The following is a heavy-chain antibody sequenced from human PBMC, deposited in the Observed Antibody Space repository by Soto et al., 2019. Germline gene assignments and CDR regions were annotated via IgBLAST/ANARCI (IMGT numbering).Heavy chain of an antibody. J-gene: IGHJ4*02. CDR2: IGASGDIT. D-gene: IGHD2-21*02. CDR1: GFSFTNFA. CDR3: AKDDFTDRGDDYFDY. Sequence: PGGSLRLSCAASGFSFTNFAMSWVRQAPGKGLEWVAGIGASGDITWYADSVKGRLSISRDNSKNTLYLQRNSLRFEDTAVYYCAKDDFTDRGDDYFDYWGPGTLVTVSS. V-gene: IGHV3-23*01.